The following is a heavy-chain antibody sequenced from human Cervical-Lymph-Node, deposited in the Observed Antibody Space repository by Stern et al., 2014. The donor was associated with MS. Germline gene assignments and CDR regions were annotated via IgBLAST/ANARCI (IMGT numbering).Heavy chain of an antibody. CDR1: GFTFDDYA. D-gene: IGHD1-26*01. CDR3: AKDKSASIWGTTKYFDY. CDR2: ISWNSASI. Sequence: EVQLVESGGGLVQPGRSLRLSCAASGFTFDDYAMHWVRQAPGKGLEWVSGISWNSASIGYADSVKGRFTISRDNAKNSLYLQMNSLRPEDTALYYCAKDKSASIWGTTKYFDYWGQGSQVTVSS. V-gene: IGHV3-9*01. J-gene: IGHJ4*02.